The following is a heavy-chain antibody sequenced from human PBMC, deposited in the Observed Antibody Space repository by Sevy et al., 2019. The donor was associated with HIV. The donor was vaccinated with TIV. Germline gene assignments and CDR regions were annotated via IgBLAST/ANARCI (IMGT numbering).Heavy chain of an antibody. CDR1: GFTFSSYW. V-gene: IGHV3-7*01. CDR2: IKQDGSER. CDR3: ARGGQRFDY. Sequence: GGSLRLSCAASGFTFSSYWMSWIRQAPGKGLEWVANIKQDGSERYYLDSVKGRFTISRDNAKNSLYLQMDSLRAEDTAVYYCARGGQRFDYWGQGTLVTVSS. J-gene: IGHJ4*02. D-gene: IGHD6-25*01.